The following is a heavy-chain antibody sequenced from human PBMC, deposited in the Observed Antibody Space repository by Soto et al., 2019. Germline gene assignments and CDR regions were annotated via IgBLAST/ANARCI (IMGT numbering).Heavy chain of an antibody. CDR2: ISWNSGSI. Sequence: DVQLVESGGGLVQPGRSLRLSCAASGFTFDDYAMHWVRQAPGKGLEWVSGISWNSGSIGYADSVKGRFTISRDNAKNSLYLQMNSLRAEDTALYYCAKDMGITMVRGATFDYWGQGTLVTVSS. V-gene: IGHV3-9*01. CDR3: AKDMGITMVRGATFDY. J-gene: IGHJ4*02. CDR1: GFTFDDYA. D-gene: IGHD3-10*01.